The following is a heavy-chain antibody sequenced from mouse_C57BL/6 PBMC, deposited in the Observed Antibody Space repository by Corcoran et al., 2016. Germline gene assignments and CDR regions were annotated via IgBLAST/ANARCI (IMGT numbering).Heavy chain of an antibody. CDR2: IYPGDGDT. D-gene: IGHD2-4*01. CDR3: ARLYDYDVGYFDV. J-gene: IGHJ1*03. CDR1: GYAFSSYW. V-gene: IGHV1-80*01. Sequence: QVKLQQSGAELVKPWASVKISCKASGYAFSSYWMNWVKQRPGKGHEWIGQIYPGDGDTNYNGKFKGKATLTADKSSSTAYMQLSSLTSEDSAVYFCARLYDYDVGYFDVWGTGTTVTVSS.